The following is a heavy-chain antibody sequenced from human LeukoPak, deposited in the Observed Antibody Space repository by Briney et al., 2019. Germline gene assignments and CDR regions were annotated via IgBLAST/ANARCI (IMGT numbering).Heavy chain of an antibody. D-gene: IGHD3-22*01. CDR2: IYYSGST. J-gene: IGHJ4*02. Sequence: PSETLSLTCTVSGGSISSYYWSWIRQPPVKELEWIGYIYYSGSTNYNPSLKSRVTISVDTSKNQFSLKLSSVTAADTAVYYCATWGYYDSCGFRNWGQGTLVTVSS. CDR1: GGSISSYY. CDR3: ATWGYYDSCGFRN. V-gene: IGHV4-59*01.